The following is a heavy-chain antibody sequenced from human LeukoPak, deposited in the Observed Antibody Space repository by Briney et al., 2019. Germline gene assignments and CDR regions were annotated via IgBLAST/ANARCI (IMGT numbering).Heavy chain of an antibody. V-gene: IGHV3-23*01. CDR3: AKDLTSGSWSTLWDC. CDR1: LFTFRGYV. Sequence: PGWGLRVSRVGSLFTFRGYVMSGVGPAPAKGGEGVASVNDIGDKTYYADSVQGRFTISRENSKKTLYLQMNNRRAADTAVYYCAKDLTSGSWSTLWDCWGQGTLVTVSS. J-gene: IGHJ4*02. CDR2: VNDIGDKT. D-gene: IGHD6-13*01.